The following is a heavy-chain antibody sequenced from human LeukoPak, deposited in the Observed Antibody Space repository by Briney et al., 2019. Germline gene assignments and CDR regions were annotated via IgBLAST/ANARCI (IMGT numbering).Heavy chain of an antibody. CDR1: GFTFDDYA. CDR2: ISWNSGSI. Sequence: PGRSLRLSCAAPGFTFDDYAMHWVRQAPGKGLEWVSGISWNSGSIGYADSVKGRFTISRDNAKNSLYLQMNSLRAEDTALYYCAKDQEKWYGGNPAVYFDYWGQGTLVTVSS. CDR3: AKDQEKWYGGNPAVYFDY. D-gene: IGHD4-23*01. J-gene: IGHJ4*02. V-gene: IGHV3-9*01.